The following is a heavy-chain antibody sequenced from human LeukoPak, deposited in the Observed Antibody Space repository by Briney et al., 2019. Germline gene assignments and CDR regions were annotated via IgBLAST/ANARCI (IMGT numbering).Heavy chain of an antibody. CDR2: IYYSGST. V-gene: IGHV4-59*01. CDR3: ARDIAAAGTGLVY. Sequence: SETLSLTCTVSGGSISSYYWSWIRQPPGKGLEWIGYIYYSGSTNYNPSLKSRVTISVDTSKNQFSLKLSSVTAADTAVYYCARDIAAAGTGLVYWGQGTLVTVSS. D-gene: IGHD6-13*01. J-gene: IGHJ4*02. CDR1: GGSISSYY.